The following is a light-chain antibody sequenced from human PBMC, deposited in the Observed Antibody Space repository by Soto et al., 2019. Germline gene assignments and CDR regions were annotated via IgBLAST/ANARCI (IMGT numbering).Light chain of an antibody. CDR1: SSNIGSNH. Sequence: QSVLTQPPSVSGTPGQRVTISCSGGSSNIGSNHVFWYQQLPGAAPKLLIYRDNERPSGVPDRFSGSKSGTSASLAITGLRSEAEADYYCATWDDSLRGYVFGTGTKLTVL. CDR2: RDN. J-gene: IGLJ1*01. CDR3: ATWDDSLRGYV. V-gene: IGLV1-47*01.